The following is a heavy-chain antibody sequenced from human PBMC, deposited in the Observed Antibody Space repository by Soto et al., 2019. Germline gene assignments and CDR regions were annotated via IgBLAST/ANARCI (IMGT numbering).Heavy chain of an antibody. Sequence: GGSLRLSCAASGFTFSNDWMHWVRQAPGKGLEWVSRINADGGNTHYADSVRGRFTISRDSAKNTLFLQLNSLRVEDTAIYYCIKVLTRGVGVPRFYFDSWGQGTLVTVSS. CDR1: GFTFSNDW. J-gene: IGHJ4*02. D-gene: IGHD3-9*01. V-gene: IGHV3-74*01. CDR2: INADGGNT. CDR3: IKVLTRGVGVPRFYFDS.